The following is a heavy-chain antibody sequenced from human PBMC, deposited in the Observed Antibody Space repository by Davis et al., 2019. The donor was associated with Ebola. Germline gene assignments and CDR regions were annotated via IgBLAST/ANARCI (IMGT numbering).Heavy chain of an antibody. V-gene: IGHV4-31*03. CDR1: GGSISSGGYY. Sequence: MPSETLSLTCTVSGGSISSGGYYWSWIRQHPGKGLEWIGYIYYSGSTYYNPSLKSRVTISVDTSKNQFSLKLSSVTAADTAVYYCARDRAYDYGSGSYYYYYGMDVWGQGTTVTVSS. D-gene: IGHD3-10*01. CDR3: ARDRAYDYGSGSYYYYYGMDV. CDR2: IYYSGST. J-gene: IGHJ6*02.